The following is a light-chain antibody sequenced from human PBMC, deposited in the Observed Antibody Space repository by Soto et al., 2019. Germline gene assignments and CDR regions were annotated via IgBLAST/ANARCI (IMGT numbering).Light chain of an antibody. J-gene: IGKJ1*01. V-gene: IGKV3-20*01. Sequence: EIVLTQSPGTLSLSPGDRATLSCRATQSVGSTFLAWYQQKPGQAPRLLIYGASSRATGIPDRFSGSGSGTDFTLTISRLEPEDFAVYYCHQYDSSRTFGQGPKVEMK. CDR1: QSVGSTF. CDR2: GAS. CDR3: HQYDSSRT.